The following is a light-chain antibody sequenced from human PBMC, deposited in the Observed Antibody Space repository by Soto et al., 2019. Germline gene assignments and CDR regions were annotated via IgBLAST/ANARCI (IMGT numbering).Light chain of an antibody. Sequence: QSALTQPASVSGSPGQSITISCTGTSSDVGGYNSVSRYQQHPGKAPKLMIYDVSKRPSGVSNRFSGSKSGNTASLTISGLQAEDEADYYCSSYTSSSTLDVFGAGTKLTVL. CDR3: SSYTSSSTLDV. J-gene: IGLJ1*01. V-gene: IGLV2-14*01. CDR1: SSDVGGYNS. CDR2: DVS.